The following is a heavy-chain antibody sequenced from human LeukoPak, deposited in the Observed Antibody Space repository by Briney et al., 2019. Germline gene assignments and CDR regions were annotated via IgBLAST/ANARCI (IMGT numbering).Heavy chain of an antibody. J-gene: IGHJ5*02. CDR1: GFTFTNAR. CDR2: IRSKTEGGST. V-gene: IGHV3-15*01. D-gene: IGHD6-19*01. Sequence: GGSLRLSWAVSGFTFTNARMSWVRQAPGKGRGWVGRIRSKTEGGSTDYAGSVKGRFTISRDDSKNTLYLQMNSLKSEDTAVYHRSTDSYSSGWQAWGQGTLVTVSS. CDR3: STDSYSSGWQA.